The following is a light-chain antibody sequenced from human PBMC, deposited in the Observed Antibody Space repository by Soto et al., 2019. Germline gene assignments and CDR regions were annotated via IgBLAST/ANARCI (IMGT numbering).Light chain of an antibody. V-gene: IGKV3-15*01. CDR3: QQYHRWPLT. CDR2: GAS. J-gene: IGKJ5*01. Sequence: EVVMTQSPVTLSVSPGESATLSCRASQRIDSSVAWYQQIPGQPPRLLIYGASTKVTGIPARFSGSGSGTEFTLTISSLQSKDFGVYYCQQYHRWPLTFGQGTRLEI. CDR1: QRIDSS.